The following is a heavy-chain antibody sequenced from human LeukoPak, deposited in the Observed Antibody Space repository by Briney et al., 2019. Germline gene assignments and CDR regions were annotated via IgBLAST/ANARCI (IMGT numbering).Heavy chain of an antibody. J-gene: IGHJ3*02. CDR3: ARVRSVADTYRRWVPFDI. CDR2: INPNSGGT. CDR1: GYTFTGYY. Sequence: ASVKVSCKASGYTFTGYYMHWVRQAPGQGLEWMGWINPNSGGTNYAQKFQGRVTMTRDTSISTAYMELSRLRSDDTAVYYCARVRSVADTYRRWVPFDIWGQGTMVTVSS. D-gene: IGHD2-15*01. V-gene: IGHV1-2*02.